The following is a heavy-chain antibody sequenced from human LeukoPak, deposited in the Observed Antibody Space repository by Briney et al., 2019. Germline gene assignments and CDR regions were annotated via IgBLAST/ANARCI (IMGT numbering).Heavy chain of an antibody. CDR3: ARRLRFLEWLLLGGGGYYYGMDV. D-gene: IGHD3-3*01. J-gene: IGHJ6*02. Sequence: GGSLRLSCAASGFTFSSYWMRWVRQAPGKGLEWVAVISYDGSNKYYADSVKGRFTISRDNSKNTLYLQMNSLRAEDTAVYYCARRLRFLEWLLLGGGGYYYGMDVWGQGTTVTVSS. CDR1: GFTFSSYW. CDR2: ISYDGSNK. V-gene: IGHV3-30*03.